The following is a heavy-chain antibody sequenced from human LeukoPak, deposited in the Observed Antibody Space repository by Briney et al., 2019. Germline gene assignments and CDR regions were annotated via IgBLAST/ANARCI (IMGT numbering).Heavy chain of an antibody. CDR1: GFSFSNYA. CDR3: ARVLELVSYFDF. CDR2: ISYDGRNK. Sequence: GGSLRLSCAASGFSFSNYAMHWVRQAPGKGLEWVAVISYDGRNKNYADSVKGRFTISRDNSKNTLYLQMNSLRAEDTAVYYCARVLELVSYFDFWGQGTLVTVSS. V-gene: IGHV3-30*04. D-gene: IGHD1-7*01. J-gene: IGHJ4*02.